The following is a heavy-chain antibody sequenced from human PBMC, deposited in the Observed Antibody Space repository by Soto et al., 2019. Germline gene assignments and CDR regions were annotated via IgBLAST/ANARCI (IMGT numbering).Heavy chain of an antibody. CDR1: GFSFGGHA. J-gene: IGHJ4*02. Sequence: EVELLQSGGDLVQPGGSLRLSCEVSGFSFGGHAMTWVRQAPGKGLEWVSTISGSGATKYYADSVRGRFTISRDNSKDTLYLPMSSLRAEDTAVYFCAKASKGYTGYDLDFLGQGTPVTVSP. CDR3: AKASKGYTGYDLDF. CDR2: ISGSGATK. D-gene: IGHD5-12*01. V-gene: IGHV3-23*01.